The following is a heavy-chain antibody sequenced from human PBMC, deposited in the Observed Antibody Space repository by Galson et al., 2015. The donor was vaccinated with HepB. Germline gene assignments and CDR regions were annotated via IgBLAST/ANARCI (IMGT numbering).Heavy chain of an antibody. J-gene: IGHJ4*02. CDR1: GLAVSSNY. CDR3: ARAPGYSSGWYLLY. V-gene: IGHV3-33*08. D-gene: IGHD6-19*01. Sequence: SLRLSCAASGLAVSSNYMTWVRQAPGKGLEWVAVIWYDGNNKYYADSVKGRFTISRDNSKNTLYLQMNSLRAEDTAVYYCARAPGYSSGWYLLYWGQGTLVTVSS. CDR2: IWYDGNNK.